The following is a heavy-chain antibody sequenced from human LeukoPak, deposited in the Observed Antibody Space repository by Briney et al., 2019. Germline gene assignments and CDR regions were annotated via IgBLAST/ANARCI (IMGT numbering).Heavy chain of an antibody. CDR1: GFTVSSNY. CDR3: AKRYCSSNSCSGLDY. J-gene: IGHJ4*02. D-gene: IGHD2-2*01. CDR2: IYSGGST. V-gene: IGHV3-53*01. Sequence: GGSLRLSCAASGFTVSSNYMSWVRQAPGKGLEWVSVIYSGGSTYYADSVKGRFTISRDNSKNTLYLQMNSLRAEDTAVYYCAKRYCSSNSCSGLDYWGQGTLVTVSS.